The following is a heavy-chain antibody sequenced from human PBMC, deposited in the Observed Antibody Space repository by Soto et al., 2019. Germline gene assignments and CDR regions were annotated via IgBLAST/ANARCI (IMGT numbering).Heavy chain of an antibody. CDR3: ARATVTTFPTSEDYYYYYMDV. J-gene: IGHJ6*03. Sequence: ASVKVSCKASGYTFTGYYMHWVRQAPGQGLEWMGWINPNSGGTNYAQKFQGWVTMTRDTSISTAYMELSRLRSDDTAVYYCARATVTTFPTSEDYYYYYMDVWGKGTTVTVSS. V-gene: IGHV1-2*04. CDR2: INPNSGGT. CDR1: GYTFTGYY. D-gene: IGHD4-17*01.